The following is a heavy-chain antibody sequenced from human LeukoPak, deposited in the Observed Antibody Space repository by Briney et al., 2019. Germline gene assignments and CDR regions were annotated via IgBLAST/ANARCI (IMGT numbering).Heavy chain of an antibody. CDR1: GFTFSSYW. J-gene: IGHJ5*02. CDR2: INSDGSST. CDR3: ARGISDYYDSSGTLLDP. D-gene: IGHD3-22*01. V-gene: IGHV3-74*01. Sequence: PGTSLRLSCAASGFTFSSYWMHWVRQAPGKGLVWVSRINSDGSSTSYADSVKGRFTISRDNAKNTLYLQMNSLRAEDTAVYYCARGISDYYDSSGTLLDPWGQGTLVTVSS.